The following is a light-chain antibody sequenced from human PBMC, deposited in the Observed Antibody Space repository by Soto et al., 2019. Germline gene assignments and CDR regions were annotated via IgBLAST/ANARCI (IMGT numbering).Light chain of an antibody. Sequence: EIVMTQSPATLSVSPGERATLSCMASQSVTIYLAWYQQKPGQAPRLLIYSASTRATGIPARFSGSGSGTDFTLTISRLEPEDFAVYYCQQYHSSPRTFGQGTKVDI. CDR3: QQYHSSPRT. J-gene: IGKJ1*01. CDR1: QSVTIY. CDR2: SAS. V-gene: IGKV3-15*01.